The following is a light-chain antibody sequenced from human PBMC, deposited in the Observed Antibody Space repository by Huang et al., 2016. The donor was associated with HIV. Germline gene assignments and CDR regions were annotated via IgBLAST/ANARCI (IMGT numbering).Light chain of an antibody. J-gene: IGKJ1*01. CDR3: HQYNNWPPWT. CDR1: QSVSSN. V-gene: IGKV3-15*01. Sequence: ETVMTQTPATLSVSPGERATLFCRASQSVSSNLAWYQHKPGQAPRLLIYGASTRPTGIPCRFSCSGSGTEFTLTISSLQSEDFAVYYCHQYNNWPPWTFGQGTKVEIK. CDR2: GAS.